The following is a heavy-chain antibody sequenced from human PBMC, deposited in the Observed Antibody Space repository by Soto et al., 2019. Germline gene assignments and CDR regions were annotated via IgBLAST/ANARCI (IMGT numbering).Heavy chain of an antibody. V-gene: IGHV1-18*01. CDR1: GYTFRRYG. D-gene: IGHD2-8*01. Sequence: QGQLVQSGPEAKKPGASVKVSCKASGYTFRRYGISWVRQAPGQGLEWMGWISDYNGDTKYAQKVQGRVTMTIDTSTYTAYMELRSLTSDDTAIYYCAKNGQPPYYYYGMDVWGQGTTVTVSS. J-gene: IGHJ6*02. CDR2: ISDYNGDT. CDR3: AKNGQPPYYYYGMDV.